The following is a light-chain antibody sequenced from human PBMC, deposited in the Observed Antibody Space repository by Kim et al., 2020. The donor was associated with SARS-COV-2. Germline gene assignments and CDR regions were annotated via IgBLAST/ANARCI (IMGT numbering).Light chain of an antibody. V-gene: IGLV2-14*03. CDR3: SSYTSRDTYV. CDR1: SSDVGGHEY. J-gene: IGLJ1*01. Sequence: GQSGTLSCTVTSSDVGGHEYVAWDQQHADQSPKVMIFDVSNRPSGVSDRCSGAKCGNTASLTISGLQTEDEADYNCSSYTSRDTYVFGTGTKVTVL. CDR2: DVS.